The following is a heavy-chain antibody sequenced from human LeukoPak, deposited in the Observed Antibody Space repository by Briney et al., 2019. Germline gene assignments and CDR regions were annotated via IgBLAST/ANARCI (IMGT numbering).Heavy chain of an antibody. CDR2: ISSSSSYI. CDR3: ARDQGYYDSSGYYYHDY. J-gene: IGHJ4*02. CDR1: GSTFSSYS. V-gene: IGHV3-21*01. Sequence: PGGSLRLSCAASGSTFSSYSMNWVRQAPGKGLEWVSSISSSSSYIYYADSVKGRFTISRDNAKNSLYLQMNSLRAEDTAVYYCARDQGYYDSSGYYYHDYWGQGTLVTVSS. D-gene: IGHD3-22*01.